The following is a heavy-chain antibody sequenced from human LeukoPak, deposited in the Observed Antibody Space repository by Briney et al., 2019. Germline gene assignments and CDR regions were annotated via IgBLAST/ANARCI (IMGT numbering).Heavy chain of an antibody. V-gene: IGHV3-30*18. CDR3: AKDRLGLGMGADY. J-gene: IGHJ4*02. CDR1: GFTFSSYG. Sequence: GGSLRLSCAASGFTFSSYGMHWVRQAPGKGLEWVAVISYDGSNKYYADSVKGRFTISRDNSKSTLYLQMNSLRAEDTAVYYCAKDRLGLGMGADYWGQGTLVTVSS. D-gene: IGHD7-27*01. CDR2: ISYDGSNK.